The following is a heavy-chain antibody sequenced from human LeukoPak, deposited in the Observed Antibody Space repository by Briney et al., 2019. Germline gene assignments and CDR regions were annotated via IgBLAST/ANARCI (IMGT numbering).Heavy chain of an antibody. CDR1: GFTFSSYA. J-gene: IGHJ4*02. D-gene: IGHD3-22*01. V-gene: IGHV3-30-3*01. Sequence: GGSLRLSCAASGFTFSSYAMHWVHQAPGKGLEWVAVISYDGSNKYYADSVKGRFTISRDNSKNTLYLQMNSLRAEDTAVYYCARERGMIVRYFDYWGQGTLVTVSS. CDR2: ISYDGSNK. CDR3: ARERGMIVRYFDY.